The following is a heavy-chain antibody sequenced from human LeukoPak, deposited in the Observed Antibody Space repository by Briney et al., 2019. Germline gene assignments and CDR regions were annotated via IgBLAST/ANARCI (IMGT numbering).Heavy chain of an antibody. CDR3: ARDQRYFDWSLHVGLDY. V-gene: IGHV4-34*01. Sequence: GSLRLSCAASGFTFDDYGMSWVRQAPGKGLEWIGEINHSGSTNYSPSLKSRVTISVDTSKNQFSLKLTSVTAADTAMYYCARDQRYFDWSLHVGLDYWGQGTLVTVSS. D-gene: IGHD3-9*01. CDR1: GFTFDDYG. J-gene: IGHJ4*02. CDR2: INHSGST.